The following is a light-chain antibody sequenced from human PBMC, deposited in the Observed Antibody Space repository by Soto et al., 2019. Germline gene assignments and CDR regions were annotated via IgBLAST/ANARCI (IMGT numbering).Light chain of an antibody. J-gene: IGLJ1*01. Sequence: QSALTQPASVSGSPGQSITISCTGTSSDIGNYNLVSWFQQHPGKAPKLFIYEVNRRPSGVSDRLSGSKSANTASLTISGLQAEDEAHYYCFSYAGAGTFVFGTGTKVTVL. CDR2: EVN. CDR3: FSYAGAGTFV. V-gene: IGLV2-23*02. CDR1: SSDIGNYNL.